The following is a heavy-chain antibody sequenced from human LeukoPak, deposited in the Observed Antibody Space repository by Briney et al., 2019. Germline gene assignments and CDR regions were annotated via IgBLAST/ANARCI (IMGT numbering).Heavy chain of an antibody. J-gene: IGHJ6*03. V-gene: IGHV1-2*02. CDR2: INPNSGGT. CDR1: GYTFTGYY. Sequence: GASVKVSCKASGYTFTGYYMHWVRQAPGQGLEWMGWINPNSGGTNYAQKFQGRVTMTRDTSISTAYMELSRLRSDDTAVYYCARDLGIAAAASLYYYMDVWGKGTTVTISS. D-gene: IGHD6-25*01. CDR3: ARDLGIAAAASLYYYMDV.